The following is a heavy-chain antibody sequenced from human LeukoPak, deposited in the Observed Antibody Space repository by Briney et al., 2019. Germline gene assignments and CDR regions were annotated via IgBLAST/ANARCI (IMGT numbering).Heavy chain of an antibody. D-gene: IGHD6-13*01. CDR1: GGSISSGDYY. CDR2: IYYSGST. Sequence: SQTLSLTCTVSGGSISSGDYYWSWIRQPPGKGLEWIGYIYYSGSTYYNPSLKSRVTISADTSKNQFSLKLSSVTAADTAVYYCAREAPYGVQLVKPTVPYYFDYWGQGTLVTVSS. V-gene: IGHV4-30-4*01. CDR3: AREAPYGVQLVKPTVPYYFDY. J-gene: IGHJ4*02.